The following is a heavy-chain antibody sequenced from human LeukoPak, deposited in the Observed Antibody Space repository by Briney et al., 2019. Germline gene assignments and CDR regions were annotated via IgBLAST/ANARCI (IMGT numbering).Heavy chain of an antibody. D-gene: IGHD5-24*01. CDR3: ARLRSTQLRYFDVDY. CDR2: ISSASTHI. J-gene: IGHJ4*02. CDR1: GFTFDGYA. V-gene: IGHV3-21*01. Sequence: PGGSLRLSCAASGFTFDGYAMHWVRQAPGKGLEWVSSISSASTHIYYADSVNGRFTISRDNAKNSLYLQMNSLRADDTAVYFCARLRSTQLRYFDVDYWGQGTLVTVSS.